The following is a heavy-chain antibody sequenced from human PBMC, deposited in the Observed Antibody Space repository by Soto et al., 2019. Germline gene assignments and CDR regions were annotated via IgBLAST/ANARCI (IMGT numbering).Heavy chain of an antibody. J-gene: IGHJ6*02. V-gene: IGHV4-31*04. D-gene: IGHD4-17*01. CDR3: ARDADYGGSRXXXXV. CDR2: IYYSGST. CDR1: GGSVNNANYF. Sequence: QVRLEESGPGLVKPSETLSLICSVSGGSVNNANYFWNWIRHHPENGLEWIGYIYYSGSTRYNPSFXTRATLSIDTSKNQFSLRLNSVTVAXXXXXXXARDADYGGSRXXXXVWG.